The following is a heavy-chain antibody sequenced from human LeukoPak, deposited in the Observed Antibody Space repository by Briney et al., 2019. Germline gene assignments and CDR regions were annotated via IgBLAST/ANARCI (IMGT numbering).Heavy chain of an antibody. Sequence: GGSLRLSCAASGFTFSSYSMNWVRQAPGKGLEWVSSISSASTYIYYADSVKGRFTISRDNAKNSLYLQMNSLRAEDTAMYYCARLVWDTTMADGDIDSWGQGNLLIVSS. D-gene: IGHD5-18*01. V-gene: IGHV3-21*01. J-gene: IGHJ4*02. CDR3: ARLVWDTTMADGDIDS. CDR1: GFTFSSYS. CDR2: ISSASTYI.